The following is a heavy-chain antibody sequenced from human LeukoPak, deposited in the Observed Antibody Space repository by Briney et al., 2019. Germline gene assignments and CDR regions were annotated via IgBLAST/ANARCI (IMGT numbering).Heavy chain of an antibody. CDR2: INSLSSTI. Sequence: GGSLRLSCVASGLTFSSHAMTWVRQTPGKGLEWVSYINSLSSTIYYADSVKGRFTISRDNAKNSLYLQMNSLRAEDTGVYYCARSGTYNWFDPWGQGTLVTVSS. CDR3: ARSGTYNWFDP. CDR1: GLTFSSHA. J-gene: IGHJ5*02. D-gene: IGHD1-26*01. V-gene: IGHV3-48*01.